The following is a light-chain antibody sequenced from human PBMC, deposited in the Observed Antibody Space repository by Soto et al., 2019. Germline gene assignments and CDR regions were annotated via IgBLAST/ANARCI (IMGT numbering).Light chain of an antibody. J-gene: IGKJ5*01. Sequence: EIVLTQSPGTLSLSPGERATLSCRASQSVSRSYLAWYRQKPVQAPWLLIYGASNRSSGVPDRFSGSGYGLDFTLTISGLEPEDFAMYYCHQYDSSSFTCGQGTRLDIK. CDR2: GAS. CDR3: HQYDSSSFT. CDR1: QSVSRSY. V-gene: IGKV3-20*01.